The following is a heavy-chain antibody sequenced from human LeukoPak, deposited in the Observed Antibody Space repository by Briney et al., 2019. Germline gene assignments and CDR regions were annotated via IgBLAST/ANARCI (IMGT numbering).Heavy chain of an antibody. Sequence: SETLSLTCAVYGGSFSGYYWSWIRQPPGKGLEWIGEINHSGSTNYNPSLKSRVTISVDTSKSQFSLKLSFVTAADTAVYYCARGHPRGYYDYVWGTTPAAFDIWGQGTMVTVSS. J-gene: IGHJ3*02. D-gene: IGHD3-16*01. CDR3: ARGHPRGYYDYVWGTTPAAFDI. CDR2: INHSGST. V-gene: IGHV4-34*01. CDR1: GGSFSGYY.